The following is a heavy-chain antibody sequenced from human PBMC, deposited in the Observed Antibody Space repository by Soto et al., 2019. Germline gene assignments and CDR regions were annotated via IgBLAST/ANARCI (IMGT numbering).Heavy chain of an antibody. CDR1: GYRFTAYY. V-gene: IGHV1-2*06. CDR2: MNLDTGGT. Sequence: QVQLVQSGAEVKKPGASVRVSCEASGYRFTAYYIHWVRQATGQVLEWMGRMNLDTGGTTYAQKFQGRVTMTRDTSINTAYMEVSSLKSDDTAIYYCARDGNFAFRGYSFAFDFWGQGTLVTVSS. D-gene: IGHD5-18*01. J-gene: IGHJ4*02. CDR3: ARDGNFAFRGYSFAFDF.